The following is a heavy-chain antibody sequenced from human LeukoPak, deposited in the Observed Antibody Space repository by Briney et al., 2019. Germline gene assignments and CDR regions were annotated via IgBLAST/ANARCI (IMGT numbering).Heavy chain of an antibody. CDR3: AKDFYPGDSWDSFDI. CDR2: ISGSGGST. D-gene: IGHD5-18*01. Sequence: PGGSESLLCVASGFTLSSYAVSWVRQAPGKGLEWVSAISGSGGSTYYADSVKGRLTISRDNSKNTLYLQLISLRAEDTAVYYCAKDFYPGDSWDSFDIWGQARVVTVSS. CDR1: GFTLSSYA. J-gene: IGHJ3*02. V-gene: IGHV3-23*01.